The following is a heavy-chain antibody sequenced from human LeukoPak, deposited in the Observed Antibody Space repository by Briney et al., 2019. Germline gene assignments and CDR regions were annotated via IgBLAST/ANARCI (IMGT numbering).Heavy chain of an antibody. J-gene: IGHJ5*02. D-gene: IGHD2-15*01. CDR1: GGSISSGGYY. CDR3: ARAGPGYCSGGSCSFDP. Sequence: PSETLSLTCTVSGGSISSGGYYWSWIRQHRGKGLEWIGYIYYSGSTYYNPSLKSRVTISVDTSKNQFSLKLSSVTVADTAVYYCARAGPGYCSGGSCSFDPWGQGTLVTVSS. V-gene: IGHV4-31*03. CDR2: IYYSGST.